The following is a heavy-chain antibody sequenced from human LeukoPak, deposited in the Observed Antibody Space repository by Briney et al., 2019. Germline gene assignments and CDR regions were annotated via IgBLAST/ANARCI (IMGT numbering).Heavy chain of an antibody. CDR1: GYTLTELS. Sequence: ASVKVSCMVSGYTLTELSMHWVRQAPGKGLEWMGGFDPEDGETIYAQKFQGRVTMTEDTSTDTAYMELSSLRSEDTAVYYCATVSYEDDYGDYVFQHWGQGTLVTVSS. V-gene: IGHV1-24*01. CDR3: ATVSYEDDYGDYVFQH. D-gene: IGHD4-17*01. J-gene: IGHJ1*01. CDR2: FDPEDGET.